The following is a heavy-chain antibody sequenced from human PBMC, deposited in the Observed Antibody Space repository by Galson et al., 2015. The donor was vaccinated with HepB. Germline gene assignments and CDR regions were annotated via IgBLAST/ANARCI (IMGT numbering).Heavy chain of an antibody. CDR3: ARSLGLDLDY. J-gene: IGHJ4*02. D-gene: IGHD6-19*01. V-gene: IGHV3-74*01. Sequence: SLRLSCAAAGFTFSSHLMHWVRQAPGEELVWVSRINSDGSSTSYADSVKGRFTISRDNAKNTVYLQMNSLSAEDTGVYYCARSLGLDLDYWGQGTLVTVSS. CDR2: INSDGSST. CDR1: GFTFSSHL.